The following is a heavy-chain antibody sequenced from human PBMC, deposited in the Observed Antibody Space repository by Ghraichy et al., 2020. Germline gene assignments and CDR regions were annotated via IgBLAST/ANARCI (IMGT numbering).Heavy chain of an antibody. Sequence: SETLSLTCTVSGGSISSYYWSWIRQPPGKGLEWIGYIYYSGSTNYNPYLKSRVTISVDTSKNQFSLKLSSVTAADTAVYYCARWGRYSGSYFDYWGQGTLVTVSS. J-gene: IGHJ4*02. CDR2: IYYSGST. CDR3: ARWGRYSGSYFDY. V-gene: IGHV4-59*01. CDR1: GGSISSYY. D-gene: IGHD1-26*01.